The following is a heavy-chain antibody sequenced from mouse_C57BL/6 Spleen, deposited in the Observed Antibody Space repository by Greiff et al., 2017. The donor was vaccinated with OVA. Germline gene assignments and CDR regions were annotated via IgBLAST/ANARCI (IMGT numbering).Heavy chain of an antibody. J-gene: IGHJ3*01. Sequence: EVKLVESGGGLVKPGGSLKLSCAASGFTFSSYTMSWVRQTPEKRLEWVATISGGGGNTYYPDSVKGRFTISRDNAKNTLYLQMSSLRSEDTALYDGARDYYGSSYWFAYWGQGTLVTVSA. CDR1: GFTFSSYT. V-gene: IGHV5-9*01. CDR3: ARDYYGSSYWFAY. CDR2: ISGGGGNT. D-gene: IGHD1-1*01.